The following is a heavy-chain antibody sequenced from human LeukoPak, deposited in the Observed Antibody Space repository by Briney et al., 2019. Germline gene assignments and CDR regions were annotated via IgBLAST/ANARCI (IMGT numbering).Heavy chain of an antibody. J-gene: IGHJ6*02. CDR1: GFTFSDYY. CDR2: ISGSTSYT. CDR3: ARDRSWGSGYNYGMDV. V-gene: IGHV3-11*05. D-gene: IGHD2-15*01. Sequence: GGSLRLSCAASGFTFSDYYMSWIRQAPGKGLEWVSYISGSTSYTNYADSVKGRFTISRDNAKNSLYLQMNSLRAEDTAVYYCARDRSWGSGYNYGMDVWGQGTTVTVSS.